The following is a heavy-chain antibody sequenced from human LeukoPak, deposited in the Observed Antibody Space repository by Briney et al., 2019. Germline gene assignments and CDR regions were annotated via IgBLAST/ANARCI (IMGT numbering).Heavy chain of an antibody. J-gene: IGHJ3*02. V-gene: IGHV4-39*07. CDR2: MYSSGST. CDR3: ARGPPDCSSTSCYAFDAFDI. CDR1: GGSISITSYY. Sequence: PSETLPLTCTVSGGSISITSYYWGWIRQPPGKGLEWIGSMYSSGSTYYNPSLKSRVTISVDTSKNQFSLKLSSVTAADTAVYYCARGPPDCSSTSCYAFDAFDIWGQGIMVTVSS. D-gene: IGHD2-2*01.